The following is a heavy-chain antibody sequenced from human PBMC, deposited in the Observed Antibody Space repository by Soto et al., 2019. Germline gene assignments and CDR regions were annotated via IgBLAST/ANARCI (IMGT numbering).Heavy chain of an antibody. CDR2: ISAYNGNT. CDR1: GYTFTSYG. CDR3: AGVVYHDGSDSPDWFVS. V-gene: IGHV1-18*01. Sequence: QVQLVQSGAEVKKPGASVKVSCKASGYTFTSYGISWVRQAPGQGLEWMGWISAYNGNTNYAQKLQGRVTMTTDTSTSTAHMELGSVTSEDRGVYCFAGVVYHDGSDSPDWFVSLGQGILVTVSS. D-gene: IGHD3-10*01. J-gene: IGHJ5*01.